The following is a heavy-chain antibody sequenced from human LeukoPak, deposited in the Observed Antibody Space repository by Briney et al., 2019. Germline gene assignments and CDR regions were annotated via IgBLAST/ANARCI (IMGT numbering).Heavy chain of an antibody. CDR1: GFTFSSYW. Sequence: GGSLRLSCAASGFTFSSYWMSWVRQAPGKGLEWVSAISGSGGSTYYADSVKGRFTISRDNSKNTLYLQTNSLRAEDTAVYYCAEGVVVVVAPWFDPWGQGTLVTVSS. D-gene: IGHD2-15*01. J-gene: IGHJ5*02. CDR3: AEGVVVVVAPWFDP. CDR2: ISGSGGST. V-gene: IGHV3-23*01.